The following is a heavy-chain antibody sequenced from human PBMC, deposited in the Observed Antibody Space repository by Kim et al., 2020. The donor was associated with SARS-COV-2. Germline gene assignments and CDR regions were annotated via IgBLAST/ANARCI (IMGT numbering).Heavy chain of an antibody. Sequence: GESLKISCKGSGYIFTSYWIGWVRQMPGKGLEWMGIIYPGDSDTRYSPSFQGQVTISADKSISTAYLQWSSLKASDTAMYYCARGYYGSGKRRLGFDPWGQGTLVTVSS. J-gene: IGHJ5*02. CDR3: ARGYYGSGKRRLGFDP. CDR2: IYPGDSDT. D-gene: IGHD3-10*01. CDR1: GYIFTSYW. V-gene: IGHV5-51*01.